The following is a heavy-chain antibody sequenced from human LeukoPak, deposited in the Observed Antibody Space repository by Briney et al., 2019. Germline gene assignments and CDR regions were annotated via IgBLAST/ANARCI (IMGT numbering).Heavy chain of an antibody. J-gene: IGHJ4*02. CDR3: VRGFYSGSYYYLDN. CDR2: ISGSGDNT. CDR1: GFSFSHYA. Sequence: PGGSLRLSCAASGFSFSHYAMTWVRQAPGKGLEWVTVISGSGDNTYYANSVKGRFTISRDNSKNTVYLQMDSLRAEGTAVYICVRGFYSGSYYYLDNWGQGTQVTVSS. V-gene: IGHV3-23*01. D-gene: IGHD1-26*01.